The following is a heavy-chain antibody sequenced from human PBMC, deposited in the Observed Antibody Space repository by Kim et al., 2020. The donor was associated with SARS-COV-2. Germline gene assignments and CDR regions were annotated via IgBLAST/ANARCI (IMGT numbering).Heavy chain of an antibody. CDR3: ARGATSGAHFDY. J-gene: IGHJ4*02. CDR2: IWYDGSNK. V-gene: IGHV3-33*01. CDR1: GFTFSSYG. Sequence: GGSLRLSCAASGFTFSSYGMHWVRQAPGKGLEWVAVIWYDGSNKYYADSVKGRFTISRDNSKNTLYLQMNSLRAEDTAVYYCARGATSGAHFDYWGQGTLVTVSS. D-gene: IGHD1-26*01.